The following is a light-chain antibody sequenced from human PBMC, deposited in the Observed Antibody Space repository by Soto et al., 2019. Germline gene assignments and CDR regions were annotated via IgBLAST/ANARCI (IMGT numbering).Light chain of an antibody. J-gene: IGKJ3*01. CDR3: QQSYSTPFT. CDR2: EAS. V-gene: IGKV1-5*01. Sequence: DIQMTQSPSALSASVGDRVTVTCRASQSISSWLAWYQQKPGKAPKLLIFEASILESGVPSRFSGSGSGTEFTLAISSLQPDDFATYYCQQSYSTPFTFGPGTKVDIK. CDR1: QSISSW.